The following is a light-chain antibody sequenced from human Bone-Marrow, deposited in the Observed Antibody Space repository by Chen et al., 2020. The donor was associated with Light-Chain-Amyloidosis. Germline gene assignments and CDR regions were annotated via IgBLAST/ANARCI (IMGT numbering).Light chain of an antibody. CDR2: WAS. CDR1: QRILYSSNNRNY. Sequence: DLVMTQDPDSLAASLGERATINCKSSQRILYSSNNRNYLAWYQQKPGQPPKLLISWASTRESGVPDRFSGSGSGTDFTLTISSLQAADVAVYYCQQYYGAPYTFGQGTKLEIK. V-gene: IGKV4-1*01. CDR3: QQYYGAPYT. J-gene: IGKJ2*01.